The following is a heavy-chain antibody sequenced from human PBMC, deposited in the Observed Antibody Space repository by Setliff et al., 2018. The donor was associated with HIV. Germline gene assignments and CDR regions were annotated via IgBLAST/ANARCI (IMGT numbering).Heavy chain of an antibody. J-gene: IGHJ4*02. CDR1: GGSISTYY. V-gene: IGHV4-59*01. Sequence: SETLSLTCTVSGGSISTYYWSWIRQPPGKGLEWMGNIYYSGSTNYYPSLKSRVTISVDTSKNQFSLKLSSVTAADTAVYYCARGQGRFSFGAQLGYYFDYWGQGTLVTVS. D-gene: IGHD5-18*01. CDR2: IYYSGST. CDR3: ARGQGRFSFGAQLGYYFDY.